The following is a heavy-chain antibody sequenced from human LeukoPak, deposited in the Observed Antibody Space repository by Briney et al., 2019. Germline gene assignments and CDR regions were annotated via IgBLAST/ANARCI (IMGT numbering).Heavy chain of an antibody. Sequence: ASVKVSCKTSEYTFTGYYMHWVRQAPGQGLEWMGWINPNSGDTNYAQKFQGRVTMTRDTSISTAYMELSKLRSDDTAVYYCARDRTRYYYYSYMDVWGKGTAVTISS. CDR2: INPNSGDT. D-gene: IGHD1-14*01. CDR3: ARDRTRYYYYSYMDV. V-gene: IGHV1-2*02. CDR1: EYTFTGYY. J-gene: IGHJ6*03.